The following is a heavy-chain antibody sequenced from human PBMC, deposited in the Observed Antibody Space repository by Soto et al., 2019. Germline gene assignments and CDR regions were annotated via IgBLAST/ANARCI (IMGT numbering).Heavy chain of an antibody. V-gene: IGHV3-11*01. J-gene: IGHJ6*02. Sequence: QVQLVESGGGLVKPGGSLRLSCAASGFTFSDYYISWIRQAPGKGLEWVSYISSSGTIIYHAVSVKGRFTISRDNAKNSLFLQMNSLRAEDTAVYYCARCKSIFYGMDVWGQGTTVTVSS. CDR1: GFTFSDYY. CDR3: ARCKSIFYGMDV. D-gene: IGHD2-15*01. CDR2: ISSSGTII.